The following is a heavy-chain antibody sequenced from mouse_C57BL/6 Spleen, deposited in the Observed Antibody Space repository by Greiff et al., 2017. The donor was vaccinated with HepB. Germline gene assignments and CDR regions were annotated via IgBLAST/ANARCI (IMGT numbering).Heavy chain of an antibody. J-gene: IGHJ4*01. CDR3: ARRDFSKGGAMDY. CDR2: INPNNGGT. Sequence: VQLQQSGPELVKPGASVKISCKASGYTFTDYYMNWVKQSHGKSLEWIGDINPNNGGTSYNQKFKGKATLTVDKSSSTAYMELRSLTSEDSAVYYCARRDFSKGGAMDYWGQGTSVTVSS. CDR1: GYTFTDYY. D-gene: IGHD2-5*01. V-gene: IGHV1-26*01.